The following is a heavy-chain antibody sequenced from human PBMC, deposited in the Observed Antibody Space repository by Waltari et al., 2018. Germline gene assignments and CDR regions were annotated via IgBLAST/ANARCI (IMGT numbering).Heavy chain of an antibody. J-gene: IGHJ4*02. CDR3: AKSPSSWSDY. CDR2: ISGSGGST. V-gene: IGHV3-23*01. Sequence: EVQLLESGGGLVQPGGSLRLSCAASGFTFSSYAMSWVRQAAGRGLEWVSAISGSGGSTYYADSVKGRCTSSRDNSKNTLYLQMNSLRAEDTAVYYCAKSPSSWSDYWGQGTLVTVSS. CDR1: GFTFSSYA. D-gene: IGHD6-13*01.